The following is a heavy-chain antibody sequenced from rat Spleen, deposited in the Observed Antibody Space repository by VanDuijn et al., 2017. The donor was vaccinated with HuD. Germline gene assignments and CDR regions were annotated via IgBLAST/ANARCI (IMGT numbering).Heavy chain of an antibody. D-gene: IGHD1-11*01. CDR2: MWSAGDT. V-gene: IGHV2-32*01. CDR3: ARSSRD. CDR1: GFSLTSYH. J-gene: IGHJ2*01. Sequence: QVQLKESGPGLVQPSQTLSLTCTVSGFSLTSYHVHWVRQPPGKGMDWMGGMWSAGDTSYNSALKSRRGISRDTSNSQVFLKMSSLQTEDTATYCCARSSRDWGQGVMVTVSS.